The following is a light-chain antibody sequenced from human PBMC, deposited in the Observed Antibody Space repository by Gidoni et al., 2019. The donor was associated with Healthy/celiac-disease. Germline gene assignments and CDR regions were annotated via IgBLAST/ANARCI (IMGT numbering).Light chain of an antibody. CDR1: QSISSW. Sequence: DIQMTQSPSTLSASVGDRVTITCRASQSISSWLAWYQQKPGKAPKLLIYKASSLESGVPSRFSGSGSGTEFTLTISSRQPDDFATYYCQQYNSYNTFGQGTKLEIK. CDR2: KAS. J-gene: IGKJ2*01. V-gene: IGKV1-5*03. CDR3: QQYNSYNT.